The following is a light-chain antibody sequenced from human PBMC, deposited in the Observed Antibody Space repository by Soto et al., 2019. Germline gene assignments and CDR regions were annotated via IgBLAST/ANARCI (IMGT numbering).Light chain of an antibody. CDR1: QSVSSSY. CDR2: AAS. V-gene: IGKV3-20*01. Sequence: EIVLTQSPGTLSLSPGERATLSCRASQSVSSSYLAWYQQKPGQAPRLLIDAASRDTGIPDRFSGSGSGTDFTLTITRLEPEDFAVYYCQHYGTSAMFGPGTKVDI. J-gene: IGKJ3*01. CDR3: QHYGTSAM.